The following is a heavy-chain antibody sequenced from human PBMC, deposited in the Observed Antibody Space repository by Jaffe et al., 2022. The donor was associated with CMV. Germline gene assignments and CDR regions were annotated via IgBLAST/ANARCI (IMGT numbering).Heavy chain of an antibody. CDR1: GFSLISSGMC. CDR2: IDWDDDK. D-gene: IGHD3-10*01. CDR3: ARMLFYGSGTSHKRGLDY. J-gene: IGHJ4*02. V-gene: IGHV2-70*15. Sequence: QVTLRESGPALVRPTQTLTLTCTFSGFSLISSGMCVSWIRQPPGKALEWLARIDWDDDKYYNTSLKTRLAISKDTSKNQVVLTMTNIDPVDTATYYCARMLFYGSGTSHKRGLDYWGQGTLVTVSS.